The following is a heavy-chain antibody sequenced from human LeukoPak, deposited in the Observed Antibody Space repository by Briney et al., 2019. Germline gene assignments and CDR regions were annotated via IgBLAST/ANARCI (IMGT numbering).Heavy chain of an antibody. CDR2: INTNTGNP. CDR1: GYTFTGHY. V-gene: IGHV7-4-1*02. CDR3: AREYSGVWAY. J-gene: IGHJ4*02. Sequence: GASVKVSRKSSGYTFTGHYMHWVRPAPGQGLEWMGWINTNTGNPTYAQGFTGRFVFSLDTSVSTAYLQISSLKAEDTAVYYCAREYSGVWAYWGQGTLVTVSS. D-gene: IGHD7-27*01.